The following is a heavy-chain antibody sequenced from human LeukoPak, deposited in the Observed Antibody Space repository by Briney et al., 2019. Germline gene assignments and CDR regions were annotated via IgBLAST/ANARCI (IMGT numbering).Heavy chain of an antibody. J-gene: IGHJ2*01. CDR3: ARVGSSITYYYGSGSLERYFDL. Sequence: SETLSLTCAVYGGSFSGYYWSWIRQPPGKGLEWIGYIYYSGSTYYNQSLKSRVTISVDTSKNQFSLKLSSVTAADTAVCYCARVGSSITYYYGSGSLERYFDLWGRGTLVTVSS. V-gene: IGHV4-30-4*01. CDR1: GGSFSGYY. CDR2: IYYSGST. D-gene: IGHD3-10*01.